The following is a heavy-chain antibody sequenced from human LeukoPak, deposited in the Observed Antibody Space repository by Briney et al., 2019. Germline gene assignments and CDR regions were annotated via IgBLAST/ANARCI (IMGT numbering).Heavy chain of an antibody. J-gene: IGHJ4*02. CDR3: ATASRSSGWYVFDY. CDR2: FDPEDGET. V-gene: IGHV1-24*01. Sequence: ASVKVSCKVSGYTLTELSMHWVRQAPGKGLEWMGGFDPEDGETIYAQKFQGRVTMTEDTSTDTAYMELSSLRSEDTAVYYCATASRSSGWYVFDYWGQGTLVTVSS. CDR1: GYTLTELS. D-gene: IGHD6-19*01.